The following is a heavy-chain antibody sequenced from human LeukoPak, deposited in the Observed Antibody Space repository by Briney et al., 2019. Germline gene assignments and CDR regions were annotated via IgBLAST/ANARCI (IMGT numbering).Heavy chain of an antibody. Sequence: ASVKVSCKASGYTFTNNYMHWVRQAPGQGLEWMGIINPSGGSTSYAQKFQGRVTMTRDTSTSTVYMELSSLRSEDTAVYYCARDYYGSGSGLQPTGYYYMDVWGKGTTVTISS. CDR3: ARDYYGSGSGLQPTGYYYMDV. V-gene: IGHV1-46*01. CDR1: GYTFTNNY. D-gene: IGHD3-10*01. J-gene: IGHJ6*03. CDR2: INPSGGST.